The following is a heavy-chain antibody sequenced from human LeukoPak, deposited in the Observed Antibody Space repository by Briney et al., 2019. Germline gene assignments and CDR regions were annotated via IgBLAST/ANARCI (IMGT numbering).Heavy chain of an antibody. D-gene: IGHD2-8*02. CDR3: ARGGRRGVF. CDR2: INHSGST. CDR1: GGSFSGYY. V-gene: IGHV4-34*01. Sequence: SGTLSLTCAVYGGSFSGYYWSWIRQPPGKGLEWIGEINHSGSTNYNPSLKSRVTISVDTSKNQFSLKLSSVTAADTAVYYCARGGRRGVFWGQETLVTVSS. J-gene: IGHJ4*02.